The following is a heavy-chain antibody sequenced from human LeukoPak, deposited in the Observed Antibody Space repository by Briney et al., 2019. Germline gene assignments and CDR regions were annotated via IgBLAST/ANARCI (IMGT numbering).Heavy chain of an antibody. D-gene: IGHD1-26*01. CDR1: GFTFSDFG. CDR2: IRYDGSNT. J-gene: IGHJ4*02. Sequence: GGSLRLSCAASGFTFSDFGMHWVRQAPGKGLEWVAFIRYDGSNTYYADSVKGRFTISRDNAKNSLYLQMNSLRVEDTAVYYCARDRTLNSGYYDYWGQGSLVTVSS. V-gene: IGHV3-30*02. CDR3: ARDRTLNSGYYDY.